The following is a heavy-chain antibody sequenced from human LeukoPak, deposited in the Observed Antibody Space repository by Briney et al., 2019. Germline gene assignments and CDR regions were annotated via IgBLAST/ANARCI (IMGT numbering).Heavy chain of an antibody. D-gene: IGHD2-21*02. J-gene: IGHJ4*02. Sequence: SQTLSLTCTVSGGSISNGAYFCTWIRQHPGRGLEWIGYIYYSGPTYYPPSLKRRLTISMHTSKNQFYLRLSSVTAADTAVYYCCRTDCGGDCFTDSWGQGTLVTVSS. CDR1: GGSISNGAYF. V-gene: IGHV4-31*03. CDR2: IYYSGPT. CDR3: CRTDCGGDCFTDS.